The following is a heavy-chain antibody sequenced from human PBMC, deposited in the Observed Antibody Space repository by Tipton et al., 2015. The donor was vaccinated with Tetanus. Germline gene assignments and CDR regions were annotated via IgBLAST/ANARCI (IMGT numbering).Heavy chain of an antibody. V-gene: IGHV3-21*01. J-gene: IGHJ4*02. Sequence: SLRLSCAASGFTFSSYSMNWVRQAPGKGLEWASSISSSSSYIYYADSVKGRFTISRDNAKNSLYLQMNSLRAEDTAVYYCARMPWYSGSDGGGKYWRRGTLVTVPS. CDR2: ISSSSSYI. CDR3: ARMPWYSGSDGGGKY. D-gene: IGHD1-26*01. CDR1: GFTFSSYS.